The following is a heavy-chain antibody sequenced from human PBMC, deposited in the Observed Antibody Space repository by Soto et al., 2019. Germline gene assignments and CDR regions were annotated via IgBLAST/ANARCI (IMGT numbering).Heavy chain of an antibody. CDR2: IYYSGST. J-gene: IGHJ3*02. D-gene: IGHD3-10*01. V-gene: IGHV4-59*11. CDR1: GGYIISHY. Sequence: SETLCLTCTVSGGYIISHYWIWIRQPPGKGLEWIGYIYYSGSTNYNPSLKSRVTISVDTSKNQFSLKLSSVTAADTAVYDCAGRYGSAFDIWGQGTMVTVS. CDR3: AGRYGSAFDI.